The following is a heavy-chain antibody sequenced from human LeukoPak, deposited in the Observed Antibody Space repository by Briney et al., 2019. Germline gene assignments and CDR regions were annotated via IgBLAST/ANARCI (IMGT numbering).Heavy chain of an antibody. Sequence: ASVKVSFKASGYTFTSYDINWVRPATGQGLEWMGWMNPNSGNTGYAQTFQGRVTMTRNTSISKPYMELSSLRSEDTAVYYCARGQQLGDFDYWGQGTLVTVSS. J-gene: IGHJ4*02. D-gene: IGHD6-13*01. V-gene: IGHV1-8*01. CDR1: GYTFTSYD. CDR2: MNPNSGNT. CDR3: ARGQQLGDFDY.